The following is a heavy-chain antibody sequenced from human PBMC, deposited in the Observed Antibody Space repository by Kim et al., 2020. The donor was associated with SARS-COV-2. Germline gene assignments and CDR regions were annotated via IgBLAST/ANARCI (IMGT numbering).Heavy chain of an antibody. D-gene: IGHD3-22*01. Sequence: SETLSLTCSLYGGAFSNYYWTWIRQSPGKGLEWIGEINRGGATYYNPSLKSRVTISIDTSKKQFSLKLRSLTAADTAVYYCARDAYYESSEYYVFDIWGQGTMVTVSS. CDR3: ARDAYYESSEYYVFDI. CDR2: INRGGAT. V-gene: IGHV4-34*01. CDR1: GGAFSNYY. J-gene: IGHJ3*02.